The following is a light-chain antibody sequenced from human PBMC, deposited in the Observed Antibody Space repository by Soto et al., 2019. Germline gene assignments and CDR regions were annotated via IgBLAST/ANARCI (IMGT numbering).Light chain of an antibody. J-gene: IGKJ3*01. CDR3: QPRTNWPPGVS. Sequence: EVVLTQSPATLSLSPGGRDTHSCKASQSISSYLAWFQQKPGQAPRLLIYDASNRATGIPARFSGSGSGTDFTLTISSLEPEDSAVYYCQPRTNWPPGVSFGPGTKVDIK. V-gene: IGKV3-11*01. CDR2: DAS. CDR1: QSISSY.